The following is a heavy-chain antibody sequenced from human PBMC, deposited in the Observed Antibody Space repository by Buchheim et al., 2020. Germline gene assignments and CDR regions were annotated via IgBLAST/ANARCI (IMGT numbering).Heavy chain of an antibody. D-gene: IGHD3-16*01. Sequence: QVQLQESGPGLVEPSQTLSLSCSVSGVSLSGGGFYWTWIRQSPGKGLEWVGNIYYIRTTSYHPSLSSRATISVETSKNQFPLKLNSVAAADTAGYYCAGNGGNYYYDGMDVWGQGT. CDR3: AGNGGNYYYDGMDV. CDR2: IYYIRTT. J-gene: IGHJ6*02. CDR1: GVSLSGGGFY. V-gene: IGHV4-31*03.